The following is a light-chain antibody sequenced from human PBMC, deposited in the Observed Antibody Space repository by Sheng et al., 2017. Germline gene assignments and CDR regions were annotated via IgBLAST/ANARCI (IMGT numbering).Light chain of an antibody. V-gene: IGKV3-20*01. CDR2: RAS. Sequence: EIVLTQSPGTLSLSPGERATLSCRASQSVSSSYLAWYQQKGGQAPRLVIFRASSRATGIPDRFSGSGSGTDFTLTISRMEPEDFAVYYCQHYGSSPPRITFGGGTKVEI. J-gene: IGKJ4*01. CDR1: QSVSSSY. CDR3: QHYGSSPPRIT.